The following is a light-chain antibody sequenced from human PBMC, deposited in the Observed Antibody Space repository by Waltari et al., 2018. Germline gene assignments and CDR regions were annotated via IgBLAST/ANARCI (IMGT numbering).Light chain of an antibody. V-gene: IGLV4-69*01. CDR2: VNSDGTH. Sequence: QLVLTQSPSASASVGASVRLTCTLSSGLRTYAIAWHQHQPEKGPRSLMKVNSDGTHNKGDGIPDHFSGSSSGTERYLTISSLQPEDEADYYCQTWGLGYVIFGGGTKLTVL. CDR1: SGLRTYA. CDR3: QTWGLGYVI. J-gene: IGLJ2*01.